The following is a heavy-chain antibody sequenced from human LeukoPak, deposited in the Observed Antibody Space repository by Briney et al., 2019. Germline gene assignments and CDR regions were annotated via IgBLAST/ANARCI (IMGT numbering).Heavy chain of an antibody. CDR1: GFTFSSYA. V-gene: IGHV3-30-3*01. CDR2: ISYDGSNK. D-gene: IGHD3-3*01. Sequence: GRSLRLSCAASGFTFSSYAMHWVRQAPGKGLEWVAVISYDGSNKYYADSVKGRFTISRDNSKNTLYLQMNSLRAEDTAVYYCARAVQTIFDYWGQGTLVTVSS. J-gene: IGHJ4*02. CDR3: ARAVQTIFDY.